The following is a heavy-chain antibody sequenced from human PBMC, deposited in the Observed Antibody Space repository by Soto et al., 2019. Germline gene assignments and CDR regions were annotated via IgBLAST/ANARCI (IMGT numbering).Heavy chain of an antibody. CDR1: GAPITSNY. V-gene: IGHV4-59*01. CDR2: LDHQGYS. Sequence: SETLSLTCSVSGAPITSNYWTWILNPPGKGLEWIGYLDHQGYSNYSPSLRNRVSMSIDTSKNQLSLKVHSVTAADTAVYYCASVPVTGYFDWLDPRGQGTLVTVSS. D-gene: IGHD3-9*01. CDR3: ASVPVTGYFDWLDP. J-gene: IGHJ5*02.